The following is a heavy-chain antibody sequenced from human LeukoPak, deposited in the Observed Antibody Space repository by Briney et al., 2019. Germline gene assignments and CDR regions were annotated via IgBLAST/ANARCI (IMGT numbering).Heavy chain of an antibody. CDR2: IYPGDSDT. V-gene: IGHV5-51*01. Sequence: GESLKISCKGSGYSFTSYWIAWVRQMPGKGLEWMGIIYPGDSDTRYSSSFQGQVTISADKYISTAYLQWSSLKASDTAMYYCARRYSNDGKVRFDYWGQGTLVTDPS. D-gene: IGHD1-1*01. CDR3: ARRYSNDGKVRFDY. J-gene: IGHJ4*02. CDR1: GYSFTSYW.